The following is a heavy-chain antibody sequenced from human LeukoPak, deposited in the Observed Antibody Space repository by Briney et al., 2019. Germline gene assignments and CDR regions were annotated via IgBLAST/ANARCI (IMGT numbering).Heavy chain of an antibody. Sequence: PSETLSLTCTVSGGSISSSSYYWGWIRQPPGKGLEWIGSTYYSGSTYYNPSLKSRVTISVDTSKNQFSLKLSSVTAADTAVYYCARGVVVVPAANGNWFDPWGQGTLVTVSS. CDR3: ARGVVVVPAANGNWFDP. J-gene: IGHJ5*02. V-gene: IGHV4-39*01. CDR2: TYYSGST. D-gene: IGHD2-2*01. CDR1: GGSISSSSYY.